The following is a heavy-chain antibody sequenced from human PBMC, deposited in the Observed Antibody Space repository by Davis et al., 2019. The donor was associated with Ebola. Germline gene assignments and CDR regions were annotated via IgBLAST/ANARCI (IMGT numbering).Heavy chain of an antibody. V-gene: IGHV4-34*01. CDR3: ARVAAGGEGY. D-gene: IGHD3-16*01. Sequence: MPSETLSLTCAVYSGSFSGYYWSWIRQPPGKGLEWIGEINRGGSTNYNPSLKSRVTISADTSKNQFSLKLSSVTAADTAVYYCARVAAGGEGYWGQGTLVTVSS. J-gene: IGHJ4*02. CDR1: SGSFSGYY. CDR2: INRGGST.